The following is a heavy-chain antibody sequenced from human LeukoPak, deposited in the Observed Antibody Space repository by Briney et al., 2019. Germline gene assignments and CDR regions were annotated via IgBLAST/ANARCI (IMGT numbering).Heavy chain of an antibody. Sequence: GGSLRLSCAVSGFIFSDYYMSWIRQAPGKGLEWVSYISSSGRPIYHADSVKGRFTISRDNAKNSLYLLMNSLRVEDTAVYYCAKAYFDTTGSSWGQGTLVTVSS. CDR2: ISSSGRPI. V-gene: IGHV3-11*04. CDR3: AKAYFDTTGSS. CDR1: GFIFSDYY. J-gene: IGHJ5*02. D-gene: IGHD3-22*01.